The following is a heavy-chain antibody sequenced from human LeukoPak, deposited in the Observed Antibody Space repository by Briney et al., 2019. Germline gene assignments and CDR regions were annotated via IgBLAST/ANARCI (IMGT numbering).Heavy chain of an antibody. Sequence: AGGSLRLSCAASGFTFSSYSMNWVRQAPGKGLEWVSSISSSSSYIYYADSVKGRFTISRDNAKNSLYLQMNSLRAEDTAVYYCARGNSGSDNYFYNYWGQGILVTVSS. CDR2: ISSSSSYI. D-gene: IGHD1-26*01. J-gene: IGHJ4*02. CDR1: GFTFSSYS. V-gene: IGHV3-21*01. CDR3: ARGNSGSDNYFYNY.